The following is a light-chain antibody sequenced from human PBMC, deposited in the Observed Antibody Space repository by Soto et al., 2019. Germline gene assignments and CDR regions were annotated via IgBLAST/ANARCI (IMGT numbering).Light chain of an antibody. CDR2: GAS. Sequence: EIIMTQSPATLSVSPGERVTLSCRASQSVSRNLAWYQQKPGQAPRLLIYGASTRATGIPARFSGSGSGTEFTLTISSLQSEDFAVYYCKQYNNWPPSWTFGQGTKV. CDR1: QSVSRN. V-gene: IGKV3-15*01. J-gene: IGKJ1*01. CDR3: KQYNNWPPSWT.